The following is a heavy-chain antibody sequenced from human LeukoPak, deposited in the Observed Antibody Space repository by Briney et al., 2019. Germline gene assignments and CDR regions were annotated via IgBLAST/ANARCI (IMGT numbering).Heavy chain of an antibody. CDR1: GYSISSGYY. J-gene: IGHJ4*02. V-gene: IGHV4-38-2*01. CDR2: IYHSGST. Sequence: PSETLSLTCAVSGYSISSGYYWGWIRQPPGKGLEWIGSIYHSGSTYYNPSLRSRVTISVDTSKNQFSLKLSSVTAADTAVYYCARILPDYAVGYWGQGTLVTVSS. D-gene: IGHD4-17*01. CDR3: ARILPDYAVGY.